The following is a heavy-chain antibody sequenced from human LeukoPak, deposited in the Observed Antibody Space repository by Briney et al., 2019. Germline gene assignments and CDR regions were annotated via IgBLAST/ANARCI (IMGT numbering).Heavy chain of an antibody. Sequence: SVKVSCKASGGTFSSYAISWVRQAPGQGLEWMGGIIPIFGTANYAQKFQGRVTITTDESTSTAYMELSSLRSEDTAVYYCARDRDRYSYGFYYWGQGTLVTVSS. CDR1: GGTFSSYA. V-gene: IGHV1-69*05. J-gene: IGHJ4*02. D-gene: IGHD5-18*01. CDR2: IIPIFGTA. CDR3: ARDRDRYSYGFYY.